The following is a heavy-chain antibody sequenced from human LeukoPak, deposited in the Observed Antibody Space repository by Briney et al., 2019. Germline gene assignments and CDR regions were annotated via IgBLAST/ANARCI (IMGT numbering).Heavy chain of an antibody. CDR3: ARGSGYSYGPAANFDY. Sequence: SETLSLTCTVSGGSISSYYWSWIRQPPGKGLEWIGYIYYSGSTNYNPSLKSRVTISVDTSKNQFSLKLSSVTAADTAVYYCARGSGYSYGPAANFDYWGQGTLVTVSS. D-gene: IGHD5-18*01. CDR2: IYYSGST. CDR1: GGSISSYY. V-gene: IGHV4-59*12. J-gene: IGHJ4*02.